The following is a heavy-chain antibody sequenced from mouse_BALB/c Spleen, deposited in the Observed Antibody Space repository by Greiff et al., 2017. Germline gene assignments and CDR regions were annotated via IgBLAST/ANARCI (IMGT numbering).Heavy chain of an antibody. CDR2: IYPGDGDT. CDR3: ARGDYRFAD. CDR1: GYAFSSSW. D-gene: IGHD2-4*01. V-gene: IGHV1-82*01. Sequence: QVQLQQSGPELVKPGASVKISCKASGYAFSSSWMNWVKQRPGQGLEWIGRIYPGDGDTNYNGKFKGKATLTADKSSSTAYMQLSSLTSVDSAVYFCARGDYRFADWGQGTLVTVSA. J-gene: IGHJ3*01.